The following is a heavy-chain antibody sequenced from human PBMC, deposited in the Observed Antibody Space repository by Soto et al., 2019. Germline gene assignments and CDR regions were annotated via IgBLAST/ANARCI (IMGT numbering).Heavy chain of an antibody. CDR2: IIPILGIA. V-gene: IGHV1-69*02. CDR1: GGTFSSYT. J-gene: IGHJ6*03. D-gene: IGHD3-10*01. CDR3: ARGGVYYGSGSYGDYYYYYMDV. Sequence: QVQLVQSGAEVKKPGSSVKVSCKASGGTFSSYTISWVRQAPGQGLEWMGRIIPILGIANYAQKFQGRVTITADKSTSTGYMELSSLRSEDTAVYYCARGGVYYGSGSYGDYYYYYMDVWGKGTTVTVSS.